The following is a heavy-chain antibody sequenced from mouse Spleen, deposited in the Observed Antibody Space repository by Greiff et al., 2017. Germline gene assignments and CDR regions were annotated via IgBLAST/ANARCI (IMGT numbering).Heavy chain of an antibody. CDR1: GYSITSGYY. Sequence: VQLQQSGPGLVKPSQSLSLTCSVTGYSITSGYYWNWIRQFPGNKLEWMGYISYDGSNNYNPSLKNRISITRDTSKNQFFLKLNSVTTEDTATYYCARDGYYGSSYCFDYWGQGTTLTVSS. J-gene: IGHJ2*01. V-gene: IGHV3-6*01. D-gene: IGHD1-1*01. CDR2: ISYDGSN. CDR3: ARDGYYGSSYCFDY.